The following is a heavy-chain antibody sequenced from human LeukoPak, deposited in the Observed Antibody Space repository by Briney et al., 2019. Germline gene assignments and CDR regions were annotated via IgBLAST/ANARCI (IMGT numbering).Heavy chain of an antibody. CDR2: IYTTGGT. V-gene: IGHV4-4*07. CDR3: ARDYYDSSGYLRMDV. D-gene: IGHD3-22*01. CDR1: GGSISTYY. J-gene: IGHJ6*02. Sequence: SETLSLTCSVSGGSISTYYWSWIRQPAGKGLEWIGRIYTTGGTNYNPSLKSRVTMSVDTSKNQFSLKLSSVTAADTAVYYCARDYYDSSGYLRMDVWGQGTTVTVSS.